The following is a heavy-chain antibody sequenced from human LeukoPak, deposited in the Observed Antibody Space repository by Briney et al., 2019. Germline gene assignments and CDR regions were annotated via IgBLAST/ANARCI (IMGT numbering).Heavy chain of an antibody. CDR1: GGSLSGYY. J-gene: IGHJ4*02. CDR3: ARVSSQALDY. CDR2: INHSGST. V-gene: IGHV4-34*01. Sequence: SETLSLTCAVYGGSLSGYYWSWIRQPPGKGLEWIGEINHSGSTNYNPSLKSRVTISVDTSKNQFSLKLSSVTAADTAVYYCARVSSQALDYWGQGTLVTVSS.